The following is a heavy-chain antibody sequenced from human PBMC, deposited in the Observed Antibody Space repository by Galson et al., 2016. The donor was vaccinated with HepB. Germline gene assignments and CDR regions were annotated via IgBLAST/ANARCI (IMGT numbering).Heavy chain of an antibody. CDR2: ISHDGIKK. CDR1: GFTFSKYA. V-gene: IGHV3-30*18. CDR3: AKDLRVPAAIEGMDV. Sequence: LRLSCAASGFTFSKYALHWVRQAPGKGLEWLAVISHDGIKKYSKDSAKGRFTVTRDNSKNTLFLLMNSLRPEDTAVYYCAKDLRVPAAIEGMDVWGQGTTVTVSS. J-gene: IGHJ6*02. D-gene: IGHD2-2*02.